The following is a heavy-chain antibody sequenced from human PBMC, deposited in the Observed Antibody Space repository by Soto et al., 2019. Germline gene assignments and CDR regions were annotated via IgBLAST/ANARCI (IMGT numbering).Heavy chain of an antibody. V-gene: IGHV4-30-4*01. CDR2: IYYRGNT. CDR1: GVSITSGDYY. D-gene: IGHD3-3*01. Sequence: QVQLQESGPGLAETLSLTYTVSGVSITSGDYYWNWIRQPPGKGLEWIGNIYYRGNTYYNPSLKSRVTISLDTSKNQFSLKLTSVTAADTAVYYCASFGVASMNWFDPWGQGTLVTVSS. CDR3: ASFGVASMNWFDP. J-gene: IGHJ5*02.